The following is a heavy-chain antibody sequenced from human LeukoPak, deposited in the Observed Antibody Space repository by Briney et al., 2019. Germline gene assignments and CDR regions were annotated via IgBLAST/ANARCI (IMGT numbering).Heavy chain of an antibody. CDR3: VATRVCGGVLLRPNCLYFEN. V-gene: IGHV3-23*01. CDR1: GFTFNNYV. CDR2: IDYSGGNT. J-gene: IGHJ4*02. Sequence: GGSLRLSCAASGFTFNNYVMSWVRQAPGKGLEWVSGIDYSGGNTNYADSVLGRFTVSRDNSKNTLYLQMNSLRAEDTAVYYCVATRVCGGVLLRPNCLYFENWGQGTLVSISS. D-gene: IGHD3-10*01.